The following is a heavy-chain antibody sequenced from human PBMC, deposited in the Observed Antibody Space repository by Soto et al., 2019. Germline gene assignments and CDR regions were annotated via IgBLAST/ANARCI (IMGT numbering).Heavy chain of an antibody. J-gene: IGHJ6*02. CDR3: ARDVELAQWDYYYGMDV. CDR1: GFTFSSYA. Sequence: GGSLRLSCAASGFTFSSYAMHWVRQAPGKGLEWVAVISYDGSNKYYADSVKGRFTISRDNSKNTLYLQMNSLRAEDTAVYYCARDVELAQWDYYYGMDVWGQGPTVTVSS. V-gene: IGHV3-30-3*01. CDR2: ISYDGSNK. D-gene: IGHD1-1*01.